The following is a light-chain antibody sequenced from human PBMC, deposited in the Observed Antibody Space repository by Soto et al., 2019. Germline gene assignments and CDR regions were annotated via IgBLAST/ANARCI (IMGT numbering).Light chain of an antibody. CDR2: AAS. V-gene: IGKV3-20*01. Sequence: EIVLTQSPDTLSLSAGERATLSCRASQSVSSNYLAWYQQKAGQAPRLLIYAASSRASGIPDRFSGSGSGTYFTLTISRLEPEDFAVYYCQQYGTSRTFGQGTKLEVK. CDR1: QSVSSNY. CDR3: QQYGTSRT. J-gene: IGKJ2*01.